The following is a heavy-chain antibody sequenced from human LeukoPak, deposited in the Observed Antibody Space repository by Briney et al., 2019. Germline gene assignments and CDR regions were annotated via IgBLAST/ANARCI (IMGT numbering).Heavy chain of an antibody. CDR2: IYSAGTT. D-gene: IGHD1-1*01. V-gene: IGHV3-66*01. Sequence: GGSLRLSCAVSGLSVSTSYMTWARQGPGKGLEWVSLIYSAGTTYYADSVKGRFTVSRDNSKNTVSLQMDSLRVDDTGIYYCARGFLQLTPYYFDYWAREPWSPSPQ. J-gene: IGHJ4*02. CDR1: GLSVSTSY. CDR3: ARGFLQLTPYYFDY.